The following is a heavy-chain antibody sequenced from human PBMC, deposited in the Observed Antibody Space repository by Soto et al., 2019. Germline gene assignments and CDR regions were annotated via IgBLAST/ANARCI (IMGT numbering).Heavy chain of an antibody. J-gene: IGHJ4*02. V-gene: IGHV1-69*13. CDR1: GGTFSSYA. CDR2: IIPIFGTA. CDR3: ARSWTDCSGGSCYSLYFDY. Sequence: SVKVSCKASGGTFSSYAISWVRQAPGQGLEWMGGIIPIFGTANYAQKFQGRVTITADESTSTAYMELSSLRSEDTAVYYCARSWTDCSGGSCYSLYFDYWGQGTLVTVSS. D-gene: IGHD2-15*01.